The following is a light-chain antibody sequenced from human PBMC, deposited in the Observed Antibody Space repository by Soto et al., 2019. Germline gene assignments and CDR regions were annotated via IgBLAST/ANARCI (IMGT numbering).Light chain of an antibody. Sequence: QSALTQPASVSGSPGQSITISCTGTSSDIGAYDYVSWYQQHPGKAPKLIISAVSTRPSGVADHFSGSKSGNTASLTISGLQAEDEADYYCSSYTTTNTYVFGSGTKLTVL. CDR3: SSYTTTNTYV. CDR2: AVS. CDR1: SSDIGAYDY. V-gene: IGLV2-14*01. J-gene: IGLJ1*01.